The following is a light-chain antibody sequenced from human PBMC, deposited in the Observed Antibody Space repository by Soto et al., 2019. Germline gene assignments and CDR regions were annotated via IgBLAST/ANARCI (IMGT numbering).Light chain of an antibody. CDR2: TNN. CDR3: AAWDGSLNVYV. J-gene: IGLJ1*01. CDR1: NSNIGSNS. Sequence: QSVLTQPPSASGTPGQSVTISCSGSNSNIGSNSVNWYQQLPRTAPKVLIYTNNQRPSGVPDRFSGSKSGTSASLAISGLQSEDEADYYCAAWDGSLNVYVFGTGTKVTVL. V-gene: IGLV1-44*01.